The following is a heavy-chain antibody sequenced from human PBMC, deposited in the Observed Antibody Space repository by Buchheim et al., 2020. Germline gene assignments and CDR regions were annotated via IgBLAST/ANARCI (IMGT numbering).Heavy chain of an antibody. CDR2: ISGSGGST. Sequence: EVQLLESGGGLVQPGGSLRLSCAASGFTFSSYAMSWVRQAPGKGLEWVSAISGSGGSTYYADSVKGRFTISRDNSKNKLYLQMNSLRAEDTAVYYCAKDHTYYDFWSGYYIVGPFDYWGQGTL. V-gene: IGHV3-23*01. J-gene: IGHJ4*02. CDR1: GFTFSSYA. CDR3: AKDHTYYDFWSGYYIVGPFDY. D-gene: IGHD3-3*01.